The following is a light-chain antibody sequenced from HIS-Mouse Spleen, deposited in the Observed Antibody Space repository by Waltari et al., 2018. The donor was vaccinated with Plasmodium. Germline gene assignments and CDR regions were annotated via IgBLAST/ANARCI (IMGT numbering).Light chain of an antibody. J-gene: IGLJ3*02. CDR3: YSADSSGNHRV. Sequence: SYELTQPPSVSVSPGQTARITCAGDALPKKYAYWYQQKAGQAPVLVLYGDSKRPAVIPEGVSGSSSGTMATLTISGAQVEDEADYYCYSADSSGNHRVFGGGTKLTVL. CDR2: GDS. CDR1: ALPKKY. V-gene: IGLV3-10*01.